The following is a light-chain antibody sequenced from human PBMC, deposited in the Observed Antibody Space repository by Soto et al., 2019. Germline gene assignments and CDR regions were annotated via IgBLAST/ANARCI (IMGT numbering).Light chain of an antibody. Sequence: VLTQPRSVSGSPGQSVTLSCTGTSSDVGGYHYVSWYQHHPGKAPKIIIYDVNKRPSGVPDRFSGSKSGNTASLTISGLQTEDEADYYCCSYAGSYTLVFGGGTK. CDR3: CSYAGSYTLV. V-gene: IGLV2-11*01. J-gene: IGLJ2*01. CDR1: SSDVGGYHY. CDR2: DVN.